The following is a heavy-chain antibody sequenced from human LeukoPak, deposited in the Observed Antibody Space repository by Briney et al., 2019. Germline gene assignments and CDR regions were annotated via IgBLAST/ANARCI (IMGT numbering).Heavy chain of an antibody. CDR2: ISTTSNTI. J-gene: IGHJ5*02. Sequence: PGGSLRLSCAASGSTFSSYTMNWVRQAPGKGLEWVSSISTTSNTIYYADSVKGRFTISRDNAQNSLHLQMNSLRDEDTAVYYCARGFGGFDPWGQGTLVTVSS. CDR3: ARGFGGFDP. V-gene: IGHV3-48*02. CDR1: GSTFSSYT. D-gene: IGHD3-16*01.